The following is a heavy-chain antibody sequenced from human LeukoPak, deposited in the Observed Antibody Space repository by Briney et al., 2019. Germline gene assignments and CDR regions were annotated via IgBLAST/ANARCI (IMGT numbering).Heavy chain of an antibody. D-gene: IGHD3-22*01. V-gene: IGHV4-61*02. CDR3: ARGGDDSSGYHPNWFDP. J-gene: IGHJ5*02. CDR2: IYTSGST. Sequence: PSQTLSLTCTVSGGSISSGSYYWSWIRQPAGKGLEWIGRIYTSGSTNYNPSLKSRVTISVDTSKNQFSLKLSSVAAADTAVYYCARGGDDSSGYHPNWFDPWGQGTLVTVSS. CDR1: GGSISSGSYY.